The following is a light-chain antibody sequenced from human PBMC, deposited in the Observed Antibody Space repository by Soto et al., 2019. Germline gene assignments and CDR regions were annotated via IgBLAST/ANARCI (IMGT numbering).Light chain of an antibody. CDR3: ISYTTSSTYV. J-gene: IGLJ1*01. Sequence: QSVLTQPPSASGSPGQSVTISCTGTSSDVGGHNFVSWYQHHPGKAPKLMIFSVSNRPPGVSNRFSGSKSGNTASLTISGLQAEDEADYYCISYTTSSTYVFGSGTKLTVL. CDR1: SSDVGGHNF. CDR2: SVS. V-gene: IGLV2-14*01.